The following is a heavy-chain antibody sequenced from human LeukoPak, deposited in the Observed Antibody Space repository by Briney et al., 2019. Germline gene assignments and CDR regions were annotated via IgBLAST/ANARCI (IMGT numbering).Heavy chain of an antibody. V-gene: IGHV4-38-2*02. CDR3: ARRSGWYLKGCPDY. J-gene: IGHJ4*02. CDR1: GYSITSAYY. D-gene: IGHD6-19*01. Sequence: SETLSLTCTVSGYSITSAYYWGWIRRPPGKGLEGIGSFFLKGSTYYNPSLKSRVTISVDTSKNQFSLTLSSVTAADTAVYYCARRSGWYLKGCPDYWGQGTLVTVSS. CDR2: FFLKGST.